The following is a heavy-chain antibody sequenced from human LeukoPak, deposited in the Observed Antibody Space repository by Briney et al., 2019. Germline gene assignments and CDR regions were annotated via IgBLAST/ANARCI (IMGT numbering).Heavy chain of an antibody. D-gene: IGHD3-10*01. CDR2: IYYTGIT. CDR3: ARVSFHYHSGNYGWYFDS. CDR1: GGSISGQY. Sequence: SETLSLTCTVSGGSISGQYWSLIRQPPGKGLEWIGYIYYTGITKYDPSLKSRVTISVDTSKNQFSLRLTSVTAADTAVYYCARVSFHYHSGNYGWYFDSWGQGTLVTVSS. J-gene: IGHJ4*02. V-gene: IGHV4-59*11.